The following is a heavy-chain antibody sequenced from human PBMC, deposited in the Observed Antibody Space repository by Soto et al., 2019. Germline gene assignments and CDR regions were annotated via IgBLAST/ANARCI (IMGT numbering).Heavy chain of an antibody. CDR1: GGSISNSEYY. CDR3: ARDSSRIPAGLGPSVDY. CDR2: IYSSGTT. J-gene: IGHJ4*02. V-gene: IGHV4-30-4*01. D-gene: IGHD2-2*01. Sequence: QVQLQESGPGLVKTSQTLSLTCTVSGGSISNSEYYWSWIRQPPGKGLEWIGHIYSSGTTYYNPSLRSRVTISLDRSTNHFSLSLTSVSAADTAVYFCARDSSRIPAGLGPSVDYWGQGTLVTVSS.